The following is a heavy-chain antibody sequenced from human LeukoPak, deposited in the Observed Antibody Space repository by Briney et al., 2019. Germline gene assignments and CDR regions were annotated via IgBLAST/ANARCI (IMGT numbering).Heavy chain of an antibody. J-gene: IGHJ5*02. Sequence: GGSLILSCSASGFTFSSYSMHWVRQAPGKGLEYVSTININGDTTYYADSVKGGFTISRDNSKNTVYLQMSSLRTEDTAVYYCIRRFDPWGQGTLVTVSS. CDR2: ININGDTT. V-gene: IGHV3-64D*06. CDR1: GFTFSSYS. CDR3: IRRFDP.